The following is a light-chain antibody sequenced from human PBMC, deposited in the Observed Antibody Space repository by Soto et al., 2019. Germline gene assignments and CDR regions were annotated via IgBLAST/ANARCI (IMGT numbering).Light chain of an antibody. CDR2: NTN. CDR3: VLYVDTGIWG. J-gene: IGLJ2*01. CDR1: SGSVFTSYY. V-gene: IGLV8-61*01. Sequence: QTVVTQEPSFSVSPGGTVTLTCGLSSGSVFTSYYPSWYQQTPGQAPRTLIYNTNTRSSGVPDRFSGSILGNKAALTITGAQADDESDYYCVLYVDTGIWGFGGETKLTVL.